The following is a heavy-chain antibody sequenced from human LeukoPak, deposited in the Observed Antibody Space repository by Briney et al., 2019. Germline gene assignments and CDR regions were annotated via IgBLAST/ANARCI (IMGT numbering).Heavy chain of an antibody. CDR3: ARRAMYSSSWAWAAHYYYYGMDV. CDR2: IYYNGST. Sequence: PSETLSLTCTVSGVSISSSSYYWGWIRQPPGKGLDGIGRIYYNGSTYYNPSLKSRVTISVDTSKNQFSLKLSSVTAADTAVYYCARRAMYSSSWAWAAHYYYYGMDVWGQGTTVTVSS. V-gene: IGHV4-39*01. CDR1: GVSISSSSYY. J-gene: IGHJ6*02. D-gene: IGHD6-13*01.